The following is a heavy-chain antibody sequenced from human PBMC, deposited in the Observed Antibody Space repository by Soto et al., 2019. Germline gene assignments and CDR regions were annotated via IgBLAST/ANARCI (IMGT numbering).Heavy chain of an antibody. CDR2: IVVGSGNT. CDR3: AAAEGSSSSLFSA. J-gene: IGHJ4*02. Sequence: SVKVSCKASGFTFTSSAVQWVRQARGQRLEWIGWIVVGSGNTNYAQKFQERVTITRDMSTSTAYMELSSPRSEDTAVYYCAAAEGSSSSLFSAWGQGTLVTVSS. CDR1: GFTFTSSA. D-gene: IGHD6-6*01. V-gene: IGHV1-58*01.